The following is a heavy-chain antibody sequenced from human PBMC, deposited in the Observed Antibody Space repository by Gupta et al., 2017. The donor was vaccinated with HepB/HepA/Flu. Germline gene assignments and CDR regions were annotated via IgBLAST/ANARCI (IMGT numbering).Heavy chain of an antibody. V-gene: IGHV1-8*01. D-gene: IGHD6-19*01. CDR3: ARGWIAVAGPYYYYYYGMDV. CDR1: TFTSYD. CDR2: MNTNSGNT. Sequence: TFTSYDINWVRQATGQGLEWMGWMNTNSGNTGYAQKFQGRVTMTRNTSISTAYMELSSLRSEDTAVYYCARGWIAVAGPYYYYYYGMDVWGQGTTVTVSS. J-gene: IGHJ6*02.